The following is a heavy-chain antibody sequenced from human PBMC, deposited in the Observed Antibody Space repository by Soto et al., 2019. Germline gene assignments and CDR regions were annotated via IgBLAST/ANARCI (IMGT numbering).Heavy chain of an antibody. CDR2: ISYDGSNK. CDR3: ARENGYNSYYGMDV. J-gene: IGHJ6*02. V-gene: IGHV3-30-3*01. CDR1: GFTFSSYA. Sequence: GGSLRLSCAASGFTFSSYAMHWVRQAPGKGLEWVAVISYDGSNKYYADSVKGRFTISRDNSKNTLYLQMNSLRAEDTAVYYCARENGYNSYYGMDVWGQGTTVTVSS. D-gene: IGHD5-12*01.